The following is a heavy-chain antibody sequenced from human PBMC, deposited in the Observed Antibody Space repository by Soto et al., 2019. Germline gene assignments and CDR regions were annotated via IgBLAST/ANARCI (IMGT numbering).Heavy chain of an antibody. CDR3: ARHGNHWSYYYYGMDV. J-gene: IGHJ6*02. CDR1: GYSFTSYW. Sequence: GESLKISCKGSGYSFTSYWIGWVRQMPGKGLEWMGIIYPGDSDTRYSPSFQGQVTISADKSISTAYLQWSSLKASDTAMYYCARHGNHWSYYYYGMDVWGQGTTVTVSS. D-gene: IGHD2-8*02. V-gene: IGHV5-51*01. CDR2: IYPGDSDT.